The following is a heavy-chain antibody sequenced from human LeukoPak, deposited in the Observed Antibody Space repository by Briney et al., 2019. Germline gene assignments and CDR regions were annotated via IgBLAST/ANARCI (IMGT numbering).Heavy chain of an antibody. CDR2: ISYDGSNK. V-gene: IGHV3-30-3*01. CDR1: RFTFSSYA. D-gene: IGHD6-19*01. Sequence: PGGSLRLSCAASRFTFSSYAMHWVRQAPGKGLEWVAVISYDGSNKYYADSVKGRFTISRDNSKNTLYLQMNSLRAEDTAVYYCARDGSSGWTWYFDYWGQGTLVTVSS. CDR3: ARDGSSGWTWYFDY. J-gene: IGHJ4*02.